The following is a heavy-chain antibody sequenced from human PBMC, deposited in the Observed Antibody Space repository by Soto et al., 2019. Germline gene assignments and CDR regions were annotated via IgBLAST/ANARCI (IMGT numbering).Heavy chain of an antibody. V-gene: IGHV3-30-3*01. CDR1: GFTFSSYA. D-gene: IGHD5-12*01. CDR3: ARDSEWGGYNLGEFDY. Sequence: QVQLVESGGGVVQPGRSLRLSCAASGFTFSSYAMHWVRQAPGKGLEWVAVISYDGSNKYYADSVKGRFTISRDNSKNTLYLQMNSLRAEDTAVYYCARDSEWGGYNLGEFDYWGQGTLVTVSS. J-gene: IGHJ4*02. CDR2: ISYDGSNK.